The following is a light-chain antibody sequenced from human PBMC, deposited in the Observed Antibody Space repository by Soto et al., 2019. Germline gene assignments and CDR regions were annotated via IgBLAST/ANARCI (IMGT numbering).Light chain of an antibody. J-gene: IGLJ3*02. Sequence: QSALTQPASVSGSPGQSITISCTGTSRDVGSYNLVSWYQQHPGKATKLMIYEVSKRPSGVSNRLPGSKSGNTASLTISGLQAEDEADYYCCSYAGSSPWVFGGGTKLTVL. CDR1: SRDVGSYNL. CDR2: EVS. CDR3: CSYAGSSPWV. V-gene: IGLV2-23*02.